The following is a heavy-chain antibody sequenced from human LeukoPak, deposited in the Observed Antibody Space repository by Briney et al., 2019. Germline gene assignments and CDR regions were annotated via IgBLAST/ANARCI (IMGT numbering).Heavy chain of an antibody. D-gene: IGHD2-15*01. V-gene: IGHV1-18*01. Sequence: ASVKVSCKASGYIFTSYSISWVRQAPVQGLEWMGWISVYNGDTNYAQKVQGRVTMTADTSTTTAYLELRSLRSDDTAVYYCARDGLAAAVDYWGQGTLVIVSS. CDR2: ISVYNGDT. CDR1: GYIFTSYS. CDR3: ARDGLAAAVDY. J-gene: IGHJ4*02.